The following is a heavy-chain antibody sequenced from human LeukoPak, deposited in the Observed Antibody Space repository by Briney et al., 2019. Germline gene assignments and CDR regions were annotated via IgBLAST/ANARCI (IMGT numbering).Heavy chain of an antibody. CDR1: GFPFYVYA. V-gene: IGHV4-59*01. Sequence: PGGSLRLSCAASGFPFYVYAMHWVRHAPGRGVECIGHFHFPGPAYSIPSLQSRLTFSLDTSSNQFSLRLTSVTAAHTAVYYCARFGPFSGNRHYLDVWGKGPLVTVSS. CDR3: ARFGPFSGNRHYLDV. D-gene: IGHD3/OR15-3a*01. J-gene: IGHJ6*03. CDR2: FHFPGPA.